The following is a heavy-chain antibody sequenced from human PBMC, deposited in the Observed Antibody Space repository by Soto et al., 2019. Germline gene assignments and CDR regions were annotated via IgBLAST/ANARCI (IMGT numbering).Heavy chain of an antibody. D-gene: IGHD2-8*01. Sequence: GESLKISCKGSGYSFTSYWISRVRQMPGKGLEWMGRIDPSDSYTNYSPSFQGHVTISADKSISTAYLQWSSLKASDTAMYYCARPYCTNGVCSYYYYGMDVWGQGTTVTVSS. V-gene: IGHV5-10-1*01. J-gene: IGHJ6*02. CDR3: ARPYCTNGVCSYYYYGMDV. CDR2: IDPSDSYT. CDR1: GYSFTSYW.